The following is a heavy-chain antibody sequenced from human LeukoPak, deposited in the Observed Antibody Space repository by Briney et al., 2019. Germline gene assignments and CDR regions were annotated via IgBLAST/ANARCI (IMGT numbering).Heavy chain of an antibody. V-gene: IGHV3-23*01. CDR2: ISGSGGST. D-gene: IGHD3-3*01. Sequence: GGSLRLSCAASGFTFSSYAMSWVRQAPGKGLEWVSAISGSGGSTYYADSVKGRFTISRDNSKNTLYPQMNSLRAEDTAVYYCAKDLGYYDFWSGYTFDYWGQGTLVTVSS. CDR3: AKDLGYYDFWSGYTFDY. CDR1: GFTFSSYA. J-gene: IGHJ4*02.